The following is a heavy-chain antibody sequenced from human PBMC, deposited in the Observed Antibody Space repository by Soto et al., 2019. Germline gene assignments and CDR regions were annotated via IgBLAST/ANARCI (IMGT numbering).Heavy chain of an antibody. D-gene: IGHD4-4*01. V-gene: IGHV3-15*01. Sequence: GESLKISCAASGFTFSNAWMSWVRQAPGKGLEWVGRIKSKTDGGTTDYAAPVKGRFTISRDDSKNTLYLQMNSLKTEDTAVYYCTTPYAVTTYAFDIWGQGTMVTVSS. CDR3: TTPYAVTTYAFDI. J-gene: IGHJ3*02. CDR2: IKSKTDGGTT. CDR1: GFTFSNAW.